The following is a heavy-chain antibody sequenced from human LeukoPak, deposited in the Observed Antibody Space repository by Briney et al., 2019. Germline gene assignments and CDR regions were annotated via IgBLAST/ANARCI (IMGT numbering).Heavy chain of an antibody. CDR1: GGSVSSGSYY. V-gene: IGHV4-61*01. J-gene: IGHJ4*02. Sequence: SETLSLTCTVSGGSVSSGSYYWSWIRQPPGKGLEWIGYIYYSGSTNYNPSLKSRVAISVDTSKNQFSLKLSSVTAADTAVYYCARLDNGYDYYFDYWGQGTLVTVSS. CDR2: IYYSGST. D-gene: IGHD5-12*01. CDR3: ARLDNGYDYYFDY.